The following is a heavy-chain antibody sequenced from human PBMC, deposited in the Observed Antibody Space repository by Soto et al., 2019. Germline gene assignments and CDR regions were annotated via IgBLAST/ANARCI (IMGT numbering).Heavy chain of an antibody. CDR1: GYSISSGYY. J-gene: IGHJ4*02. D-gene: IGHD3-3*01. Sequence: PSETLSLTCAVSGYSISSGYYWGWIRQPPGKGLEWIGSIYHSGSTYYNPSLKSRVTISVDTSKNQFSLKLSSVTAADTAVYYCARELRFLEWLLDGEYYFDYWGQGTLVTVSS. CDR3: ARELRFLEWLLDGEYYFDY. CDR2: IYHSGST. V-gene: IGHV4-38-2*02.